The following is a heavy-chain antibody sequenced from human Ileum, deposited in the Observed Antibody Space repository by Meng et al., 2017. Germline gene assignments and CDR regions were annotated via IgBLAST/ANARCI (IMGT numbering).Heavy chain of an antibody. V-gene: IGHV4-39*01. CDR1: SGSFTNNNCY. D-gene: IGHD4-17*01. CDR2: IYYGGST. Sequence: QLPLQDSGPGLVNPSETLSPTCSASSGSFTNNNCYWVWIRRPPGKGLEWIGSIYYGGSTYYNPSLKSRVTISVDTSTNQFSLKLISVTAADTAVYYCARRAHYGDPPRWGQGTLVTVSS. J-gene: IGHJ4*02. CDR3: ARRAHYGDPPR.